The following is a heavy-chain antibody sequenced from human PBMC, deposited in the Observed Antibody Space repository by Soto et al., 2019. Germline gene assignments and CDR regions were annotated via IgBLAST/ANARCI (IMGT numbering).Heavy chain of an antibody. Sequence: PPETLPLTCAVYDGSFSGYYWSWIRQPPGKGLEWIGEINHSGSTNYNPSLKSRVTISVDTSKNQFSLKLSSVTAADTAVYYCARRKITIFGVVIPFDYWGQGTLVTVSS. V-gene: IGHV4-34*01. CDR1: DGSFSGYY. CDR3: ARRKITIFGVVIPFDY. J-gene: IGHJ4*02. CDR2: INHSGST. D-gene: IGHD3-3*01.